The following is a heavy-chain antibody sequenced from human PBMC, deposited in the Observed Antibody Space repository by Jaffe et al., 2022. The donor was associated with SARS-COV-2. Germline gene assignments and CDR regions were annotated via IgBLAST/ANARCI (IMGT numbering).Heavy chain of an antibody. CDR3: GRFKNNVVEF. Sequence: QVQLQESGPGLVKASQTLSLTCTVSGGSISSGDYYWGWVRQHPGKGLEWLGYMYYSGSTYYSPSLKSRLIISRDTSKNQFSLRLSSVTAADTAVYYCGRFKNNVVEFWGQGTLVTVSS. CDR2: MYYSGST. D-gene: IGHD2-2*01. CDR1: GGSISSGDYY. V-gene: IGHV4-31*03. J-gene: IGHJ4*02.